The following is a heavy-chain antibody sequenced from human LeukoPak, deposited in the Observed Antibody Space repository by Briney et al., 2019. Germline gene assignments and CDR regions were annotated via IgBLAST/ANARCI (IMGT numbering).Heavy chain of an antibody. D-gene: IGHD3-16*02. Sequence: ASVKVSCKASGYTFTGYYMHWVRQAPGQGLEWMGIINPSGGSTSYAQKFQGRVTMTRDTSTSTVYMELSSRRSEDTAVYYCARDTQIMITFGGVIVTDRNFDYWGQGTLVTVSS. CDR1: GYTFTGYY. J-gene: IGHJ4*02. CDR2: INPSGGST. CDR3: ARDTQIMITFGGVIVTDRNFDY. V-gene: IGHV1-46*01.